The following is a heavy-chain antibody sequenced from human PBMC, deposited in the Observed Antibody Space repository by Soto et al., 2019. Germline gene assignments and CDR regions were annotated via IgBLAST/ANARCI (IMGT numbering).Heavy chain of an antibody. CDR1: GFTFSSYS. D-gene: IGHD3-3*01. J-gene: IGHJ3*02. CDR3: VSFTGITIFGVAIRAFDI. CDR2: ISSSSSTI. V-gene: IGHV3-48*01. Sequence: GGSLRLSCAASGFTFSSYSMNWVRQAPGKGLEWVSYISSSSSTIYYADSVKGRFTISRDNAKNSLYLQMNSLRAEDTAVYYCVSFTGITIFGVAIRAFDIWGQGTMVTVSS.